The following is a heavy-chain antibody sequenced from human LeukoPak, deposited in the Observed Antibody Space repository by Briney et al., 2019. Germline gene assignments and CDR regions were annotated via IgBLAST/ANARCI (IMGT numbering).Heavy chain of an antibody. CDR2: ISAYNGNT. CDR3: ARGSVYIVPTMVPVLSFDY. V-gene: IGHV1-18*01. Sequence: ASVKVSCKASGYTFTSYGISWVRQAPGQGLEWMGWISAYNGNTNYAQKLQGRVTMTTDTSTSTAYMELRSLRSDDTAVYYCARGSVYIVPTMVPVLSFDYWGQGTLVTVSS. CDR1: GYTFTSYG. D-gene: IGHD5-12*01. J-gene: IGHJ4*02.